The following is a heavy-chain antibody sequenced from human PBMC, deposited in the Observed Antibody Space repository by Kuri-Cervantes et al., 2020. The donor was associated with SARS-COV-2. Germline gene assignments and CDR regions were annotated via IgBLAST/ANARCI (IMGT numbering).Heavy chain of an antibody. CDR3: ARSWGNWRYMDV. CDR1: GYTFTSYY. V-gene: IGHV1-46*01. Sequence: ASVKVSCKASGYTFTSYYMHWVRQAPGQGLEWMGIINPSGGSTSYAQKFQGRVTMARDTSTSTVYMELSSLRSEDTAVYYCARSWGNWRYMDVWGKGTTVTVSS. J-gene: IGHJ6*03. CDR2: INPSGGST. D-gene: IGHD1-1*01.